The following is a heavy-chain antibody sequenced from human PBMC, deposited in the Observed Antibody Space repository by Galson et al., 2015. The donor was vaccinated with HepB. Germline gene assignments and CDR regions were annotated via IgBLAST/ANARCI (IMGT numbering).Heavy chain of an antibody. J-gene: IGHJ4*02. CDR1: GLTFSSLG. V-gene: IGHV3-23*01. CDR2: IGVSSSKT. D-gene: IGHD1-1*01. Sequence: SLKLSCAASGLTFSSLGMTWVRQAPGKGLECVSAIGVSSSKTDYVESVKGRFTISRDNSKNMLYLQMNNLRVEDTAVYYCAKGTTNIDYWGQGTLVTVSS. CDR3: AKGTTNIDY.